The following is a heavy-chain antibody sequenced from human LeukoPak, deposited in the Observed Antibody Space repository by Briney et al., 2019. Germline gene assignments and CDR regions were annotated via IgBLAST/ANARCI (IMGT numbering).Heavy chain of an antibody. CDR3: ARLEHYSGDFSGSGSHWFHP. CDR2: INHSGST. D-gene: IGHD3-10*01. V-gene: IGHV4-34*01. Sequence: SETLSLTCAVYGGSFSGYYWSWIRQPPGKGLEWIGEINHSGSTNYNPSLKSRVTISVDTSKNQFSLKLSSVTAADTAVYYCARLEHYSGDFSGSGSHWFHPWGQGTLVTVSS. CDR1: GGSFSGYY. J-gene: IGHJ5*02.